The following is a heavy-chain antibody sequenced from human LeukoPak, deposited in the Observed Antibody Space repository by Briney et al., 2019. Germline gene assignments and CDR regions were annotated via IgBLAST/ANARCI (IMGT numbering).Heavy chain of an antibody. D-gene: IGHD3-16*01. Sequence: ASVKVSCKASGYTFTTYGIGWVRQAPGQGLEWMGWISGYNGNTNYAQKFQGRVTMTTDTSTSTAYMELRSLRSDDPAVYYCARTSHESVLYWSDPWGQGTLVNVSS. V-gene: IGHV1-18*01. CDR3: ARTSHESVLYWSDP. CDR2: ISGYNGNT. CDR1: GYTFTTYG. J-gene: IGHJ5*02.